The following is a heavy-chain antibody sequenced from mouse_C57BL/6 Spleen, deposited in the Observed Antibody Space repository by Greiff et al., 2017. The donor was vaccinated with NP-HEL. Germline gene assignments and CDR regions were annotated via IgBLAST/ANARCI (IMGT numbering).Heavy chain of an antibody. CDR2: IDPETGGT. D-gene: IGHD1-2*01. CDR3: TRRWFITTVIDY. V-gene: IGHV1-15*01. Sequence: QVQLQQSGAELVRPGASVTLSCKASGYTFTDYEMHWVKQTPVHGLEWIGAIDPETGGTAYNQKFKGKAILTADKSSSTAYMELRSLTSEDSAVYYCTRRWFITTVIDYWGQGTTLTVSS. CDR1: GYTFTDYE. J-gene: IGHJ2*01.